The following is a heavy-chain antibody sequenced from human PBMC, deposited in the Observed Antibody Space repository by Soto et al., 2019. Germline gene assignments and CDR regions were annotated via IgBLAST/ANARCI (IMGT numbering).Heavy chain of an antibody. CDR2: INHGGST. CDR1: GGSFSVYY. J-gene: IGHJ6*02. V-gene: IGHV4-34*01. D-gene: IGHD3-10*01. Sequence: QVQLQQWGAGLLKPSETPSLTCAVYGGSFSVYYWTWIRQPPGKGLEWIGEINHGGSTNYNPSLKSRVTISVDTSKSQFSLNLSSVTAADTAVYYCARGETLLWSGQLLKVWGQGTTVTVSS. CDR3: ARGETLLWSGQLLKV.